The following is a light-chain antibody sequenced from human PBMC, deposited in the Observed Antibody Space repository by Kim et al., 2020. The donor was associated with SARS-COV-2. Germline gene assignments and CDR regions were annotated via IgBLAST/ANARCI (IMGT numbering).Light chain of an antibody. V-gene: IGKV1-NL1*01. Sequence: ASIGDRVTITCRASQDIRNSLAWDQQKPGKAPNLLIFSASRLASGVPSRFSGSESETEYTLTISSLQPEDFAIYYCQQYYGTLGTFGQGTKVDIK. CDR2: SAS. CDR3: QQYYGTLGT. CDR1: QDIRNS. J-gene: IGKJ1*01.